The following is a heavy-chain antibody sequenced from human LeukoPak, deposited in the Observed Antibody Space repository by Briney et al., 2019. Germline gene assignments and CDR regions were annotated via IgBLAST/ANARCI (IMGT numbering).Heavy chain of an antibody. D-gene: IGHD3-9*01. CDR2: ISRSGGTT. CDR1: GFTFSAYA. CDR3: AKGGIHDFDILTGYFES. V-gene: IGHV3-23*01. Sequence: GGSLRLSCAASGFTFSAYAMSWVRQAPGKGLEWVSGISRSGGTTYYAESVKGHFTISRDKSKNTLYLQMNSLRAEDTAVYYCAKGGIHDFDILTGYFESWGQGTLVAVSS. J-gene: IGHJ4*02.